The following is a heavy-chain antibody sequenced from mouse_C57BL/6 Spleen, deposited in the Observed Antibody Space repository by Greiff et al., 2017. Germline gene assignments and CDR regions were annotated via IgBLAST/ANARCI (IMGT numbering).Heavy chain of an antibody. CDR2: IHPNSGST. CDR1: GYTFTSYW. Sequence: QVQLQQSGAELVKPGASVKLSCKASGYTFTSYWMHWVKQRPGQGLEWIGMIHPNSGSTNYNEKFKSKATLTVDKSSSTAYMQLSSLTSEDSAVYYCARPGITTVVAENAMDYWGQGTSVTVSS. V-gene: IGHV1-64*01. D-gene: IGHD1-1*01. CDR3: ARPGITTVVAENAMDY. J-gene: IGHJ4*01.